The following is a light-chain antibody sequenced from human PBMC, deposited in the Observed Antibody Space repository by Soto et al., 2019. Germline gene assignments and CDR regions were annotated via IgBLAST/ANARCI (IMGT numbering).Light chain of an antibody. Sequence: VWPQCPGPLCLSPVEIPTLSRAGIQTVSNNYLAWYQQKPGQAPRLLIYGASNRATGIPDRFSGSGSGTEFTLTISSLEPEDFAVYYCQQYGSSGTFGQGTKVDIK. CDR3: QQYGSSGT. CDR1: QTVSNNY. V-gene: IGKV3-20*01. CDR2: GAS. J-gene: IGKJ1*01.